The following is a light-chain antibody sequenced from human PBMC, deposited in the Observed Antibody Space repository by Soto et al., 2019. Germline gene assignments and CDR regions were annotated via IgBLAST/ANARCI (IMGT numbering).Light chain of an antibody. CDR2: DAS. V-gene: IGKV3-11*01. CDR1: QSVSSY. J-gene: IGKJ5*01. CDR3: QLYGISPH. Sequence: EIVLTQSPATLSFSPGERATLSFRASQSVSSYLAWYQQKPGQAPRLLIYDASNRATGIPDRFSGSASGTDFTLTINRLEPEDFAVYYCQLYGISPHFGQGTRLEIK.